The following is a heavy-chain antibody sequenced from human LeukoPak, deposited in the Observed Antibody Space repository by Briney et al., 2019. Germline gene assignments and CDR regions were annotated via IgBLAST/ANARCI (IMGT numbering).Heavy chain of an antibody. CDR3: ARDRGFIGVFYNGIDV. CDR1: GFTFSTHR. Sequence: PGGSLRLSCAASGFTFSTHRVHWVRQAPGKGLEWVSSISGTSTYIHYADSVRGRFTISGDNAKNSLYLQMNSLRAEDTAVYYCARDRGFIGVFYNGIDVWGQGTTVTVSS. CDR2: ISGTSTYI. J-gene: IGHJ6*02. V-gene: IGHV3-21*01. D-gene: IGHD3-10*01.